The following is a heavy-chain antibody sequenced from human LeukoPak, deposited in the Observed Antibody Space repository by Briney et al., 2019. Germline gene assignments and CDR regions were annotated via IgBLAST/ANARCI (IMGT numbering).Heavy chain of an antibody. Sequence: RSGGSLRLSCAASGLTFSSYAMHWVRQAPGKGLEWVSGINWNGSSTGYADSVKGRFTISRDNAKNSLYLQMNSLRVEDTALYYCARLRVVAGTLSARDYYYMDVWGKGTTVTVSS. CDR1: GLTFSSYA. D-gene: IGHD6-19*01. J-gene: IGHJ6*03. CDR2: INWNGSST. CDR3: ARLRVVAGTLSARDYYYMDV. V-gene: IGHV3-20*04.